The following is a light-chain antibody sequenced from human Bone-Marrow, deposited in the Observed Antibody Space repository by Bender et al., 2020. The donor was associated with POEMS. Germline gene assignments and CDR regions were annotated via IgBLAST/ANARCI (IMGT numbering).Light chain of an antibody. V-gene: IGLV3-21*02. Sequence: SYVLTQPPSVSVAPGQTASITCGGNNIESKSVHWYQQKPGQAPVLVVYDDSDRPSGIPERFSGSNSGNTATLTISGTQAMDEADYYCQAWDSTTVVFGGGTKLTVL. J-gene: IGLJ2*01. CDR3: QAWDSTTVV. CDR2: DDS. CDR1: NIESKS.